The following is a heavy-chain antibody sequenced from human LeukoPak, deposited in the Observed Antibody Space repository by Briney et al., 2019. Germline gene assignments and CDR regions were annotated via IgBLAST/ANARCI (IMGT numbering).Heavy chain of an antibody. J-gene: IGHJ4*02. Sequence: GXXXTSYAMHWVRQAPXQXREWXXXXNAGNGKKKYSQKFQGRVTITRDTSASTAYMELSSLRSEDTAVYYCARPSIAAAGISFDYWGQGTLVTVSS. CDR3: ARPSIAAAGISFDY. V-gene: IGHV1-3*01. CDR1: GXXXTSYA. CDR2: XNAGNGKK. D-gene: IGHD6-13*01.